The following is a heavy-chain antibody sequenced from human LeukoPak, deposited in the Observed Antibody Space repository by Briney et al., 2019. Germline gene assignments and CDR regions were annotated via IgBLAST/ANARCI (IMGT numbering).Heavy chain of an antibody. V-gene: IGHV3-21*01. J-gene: IGHJ4*02. CDR1: GFTFNGYS. D-gene: IGHD4-17*01. CDR2: ISTSSSYI. Sequence: PGGTLSLSSTASGFTFNGYSMNWVREAPGKGLEWVSSISTSSSYIFYADSVKGRFTISRNNPKNSLYLQMNSLIAEDTAVYYCAITRGDPTYFDYWGQETLVTVSS. CDR3: AITRGDPTYFDY.